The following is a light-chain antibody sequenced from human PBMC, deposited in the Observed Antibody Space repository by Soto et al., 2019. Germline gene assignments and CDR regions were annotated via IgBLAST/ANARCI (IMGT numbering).Light chain of an antibody. CDR2: EVT. CDR3: SSQAASNSFV. Sequence: QSALTQPPSASGAPGQSVTIYCTGTSSDVGAYNSVSWYQYYPGKAPKLIIYEVTNRPSGVPTRFSGSKSGNTASLTVSGLQPDDEADYYCSSQAASNSFVFGTGTKLTVL. CDR1: SSDVGAYNS. J-gene: IGLJ1*01. V-gene: IGLV2-8*01.